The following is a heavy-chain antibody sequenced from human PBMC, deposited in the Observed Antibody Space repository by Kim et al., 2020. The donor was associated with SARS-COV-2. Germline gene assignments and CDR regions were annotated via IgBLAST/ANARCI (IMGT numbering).Heavy chain of an antibody. CDR2: IIPIFGTA. D-gene: IGHD3-22*01. CDR1: GGTFSSYA. V-gene: IGHV1-69*13. Sequence: SVKVSCKASGGTFSSYAISWVRQAPGQGLEWMGGIIPIFGTANYAQKFQGRVTITADESTSTAYMELSSLRSEDTAVYYCAQHYYDSSGYYYPYYFDYWGQGTLVTVSS. CDR3: AQHYYDSSGYYYPYYFDY. J-gene: IGHJ4*02.